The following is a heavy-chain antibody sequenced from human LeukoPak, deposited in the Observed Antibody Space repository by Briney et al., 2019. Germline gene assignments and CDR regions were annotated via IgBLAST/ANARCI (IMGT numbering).Heavy chain of an antibody. J-gene: IGHJ6*02. CDR3: ARVEQTTAAYYYYGMDV. CDR1: GVSISSYY. CDR2: IYYSGST. D-gene: IGHD1-14*01. V-gene: IGHV4-59*01. Sequence: SSETLSLTCTVSGVSISSYYWSWIRQPPGKGLEWIGYIYYSGSTNYNPSLRSRVTISVDTSKNQFSLKLSSVTAADTAVYYCARVEQTTAAYYYYGMDVWGQGTTVTVSS.